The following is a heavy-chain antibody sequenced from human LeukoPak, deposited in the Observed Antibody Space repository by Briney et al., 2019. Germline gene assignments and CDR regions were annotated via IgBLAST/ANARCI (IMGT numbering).Heavy chain of an antibody. CDR2: ISSSTSTI. CDR1: GFTFSNYK. V-gene: IGHV3-48*02. CDR3: ARDPGLDY. J-gene: IGHJ4*02. Sequence: PGGSLRLSCAASGFTFSNYKMNWVRQAPGKGLEWVSYISSSTSTIYYADSVKGRFTISRDNAKNSLYLQMNSLRDDDTAVYYCARDPGLDYWGQGTLVTVSS.